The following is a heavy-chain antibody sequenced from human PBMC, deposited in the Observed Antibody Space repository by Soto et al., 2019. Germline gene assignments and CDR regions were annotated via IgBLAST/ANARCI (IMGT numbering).Heavy chain of an antibody. CDR2: IYYSGST. Sequence: SETLSLTCTVSGGSISSGGYYWSWIRQHPGKGLEWIGYIYYSGSTNYNPSLKSRVTISVDTSKNQFSLKLSSVTAADTAVYYCARQGLRMYYYDSSGPLPYYWGQGTLVTVSS. V-gene: IGHV4-31*03. D-gene: IGHD3-22*01. CDR1: GGSISSGGYY. CDR3: ARQGLRMYYYDSSGPLPYY. J-gene: IGHJ4*02.